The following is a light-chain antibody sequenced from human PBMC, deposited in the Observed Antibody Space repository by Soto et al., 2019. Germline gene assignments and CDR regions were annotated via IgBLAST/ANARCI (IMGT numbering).Light chain of an antibody. CDR2: GAS. CDR1: QSVSSY. J-gene: IGKJ5*01. Sequence: EIVLTQSPATLSLSPVERATLSCRASQSVSSYLAWYQQKPGQAPSLLIYGASTRATGVPDRFSGTGSGTEFTLTISSLKSEDYAVYYCQQYKSWPPITFGQGTRLEIK. V-gene: IGKV3-15*01. CDR3: QQYKSWPPIT.